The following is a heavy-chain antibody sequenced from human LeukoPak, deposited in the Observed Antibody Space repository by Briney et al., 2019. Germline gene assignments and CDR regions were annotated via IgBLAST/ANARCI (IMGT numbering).Heavy chain of an antibody. D-gene: IGHD3-3*01. Sequence: GASVKISRKASGYTFTSYVISGVRQAPGQGLEWRGLISAYNGNTKYAQKLQGRVTITTATTTSTANMELRSLRSDSTDTSLYASGRVDQEFGVRAEVFDYWGQGTLVTVSS. V-gene: IGHV1-18*01. CDR2: ISAYNGNT. J-gene: IGHJ4*02. CDR1: GYTFTSYV. CDR3: ASGRVDQEFGVRAEVFDY.